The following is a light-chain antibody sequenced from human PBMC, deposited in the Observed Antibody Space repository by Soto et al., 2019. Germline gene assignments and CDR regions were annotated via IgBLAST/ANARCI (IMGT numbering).Light chain of an antibody. V-gene: IGLV4-69*01. CDR1: SGHSNYA. CDR2: LNSDGIH. Sequence: QPLLTQSPSASASLGASVKLTCTLSSGHSNYAIAWHQQQPEKGPRYLMKLNSDGIHSKGDGIPDRFSGSSSGAERYLTISSLQSEDEADYYCQTWGTGIQVFGTGTKVTVL. CDR3: QTWGTGIQV. J-gene: IGLJ1*01.